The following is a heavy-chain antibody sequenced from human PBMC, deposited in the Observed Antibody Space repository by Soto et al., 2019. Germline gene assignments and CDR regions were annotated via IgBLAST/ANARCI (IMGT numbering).Heavy chain of an antibody. CDR3: ARMVRGVSTFDY. Sequence: SSETLSRTWAVYCGSFSCYYWSWIRQPPGKGLEWIGEINHSGSTNYNPSLKSRVTISVDTSKNQFSLKLSSVTAADTAVYYCARMVRGVSTFDYWGQGTLVTVSS. J-gene: IGHJ4*02. D-gene: IGHD3-10*01. V-gene: IGHV4-34*01. CDR1: CGSFSCYY. CDR2: INHSGST.